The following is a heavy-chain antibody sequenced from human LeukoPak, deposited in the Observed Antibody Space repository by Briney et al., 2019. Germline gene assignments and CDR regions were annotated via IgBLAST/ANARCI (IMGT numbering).Heavy chain of an antibody. CDR2: IGGRNGST. D-gene: IGHD3-10*01. Sequence: GGSLRLSCAASGFTFSSYGMSWVRQAPGKGLEWVSAIGGRNGSTYYADSVKGRFTISRDNSKNTLYVQMNSLRAEDTAVYYCAKGHYYGSGSLDYWGQGTLVTVSS. CDR1: GFTFSSYG. J-gene: IGHJ4*02. CDR3: AKGHYYGSGSLDY. V-gene: IGHV3-23*01.